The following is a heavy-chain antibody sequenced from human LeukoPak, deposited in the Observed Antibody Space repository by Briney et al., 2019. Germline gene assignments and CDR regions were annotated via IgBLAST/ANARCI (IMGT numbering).Heavy chain of an antibody. CDR3: ARDSAGNDY. CDR2: IKQDGSEK. J-gene: IGHJ4*02. D-gene: IGHD6-13*01. V-gene: IGHV3-7*01. Sequence: GGSLRLSCAASGFTSSTYWMSWVRQAPGKGLEWVANIKQDGSEKYYVDSVKGRFTISRDNAKNSLYLQMNSLRAEDTAMYYCARDSAGNDYWGQGTLVTVSS. CDR1: GFTSSTYW.